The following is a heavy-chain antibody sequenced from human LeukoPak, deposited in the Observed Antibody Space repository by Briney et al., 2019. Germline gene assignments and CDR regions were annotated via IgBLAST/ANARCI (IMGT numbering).Heavy chain of an antibody. CDR3: ARQRHTSTDWFDP. CDR1: GGSISSSSYY. Sequence: SETLSLTCTVSGGSISSSSYYWGWIRQPPGKGLEWIGSIYYSGSTYYNPSLKSRVTISVDTSKNQFSLKLSSVTAADTAVYYCARQRHTSTDWFDPRGQGTLVTVSS. J-gene: IGHJ5*02. V-gene: IGHV4-39*07. D-gene: IGHD2/OR15-2a*01. CDR2: IYYSGST.